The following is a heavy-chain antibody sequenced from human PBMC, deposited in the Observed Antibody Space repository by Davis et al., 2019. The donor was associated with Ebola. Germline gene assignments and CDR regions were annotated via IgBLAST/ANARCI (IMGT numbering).Heavy chain of an antibody. CDR2: IYRDGRT. Sequence: GESLKISCAASEFIVSDKYMSWVRQAPGKGPEWVSVIYRDGRTYYADSVMGRFTISRDNSKNTLHLQMNSLRVEDTAIYYCAKDTSNVWFDVWGQGTMVTVAS. V-gene: IGHV3-53*01. CDR3: AKDTSNVWFDV. D-gene: IGHD6-19*01. CDR1: EFIVSDKY. J-gene: IGHJ3*01.